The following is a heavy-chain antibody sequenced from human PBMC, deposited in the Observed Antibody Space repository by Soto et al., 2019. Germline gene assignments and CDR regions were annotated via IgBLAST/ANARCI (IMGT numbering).Heavy chain of an antibody. CDR2: ISANSGDT. V-gene: IGHV1-18*01. D-gene: IGHD2-2*01. Sequence: SWVRQAPGQGLEWVAWISANSGDTNSAQKFQDRVTLTTDTSTSTAYMDLWSLRSDDTAVYYCARDFRDSCRGTSCIYFDYWGQGTLVTVSS. J-gene: IGHJ4*02. CDR3: ARDFRDSCRGTSCIYFDY.